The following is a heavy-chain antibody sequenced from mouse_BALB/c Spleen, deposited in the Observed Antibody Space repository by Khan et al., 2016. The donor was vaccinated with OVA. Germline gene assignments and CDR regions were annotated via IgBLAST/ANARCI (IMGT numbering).Heavy chain of an antibody. Sequence: MKLLESGPSLKNPSQTLSLTCSVTGDSITSAYLHWIRKFPGNNLEYIGYINYSCRTHYNPSLNSRLSITRDTSKNQYYLQLNSVTTEDTATYYGSRYDYGYAMDYWGQGTSVTVSS. CDR2: INYSCRT. V-gene: IGHV3-8*02. CDR3: SRYDYGYAMDY. D-gene: IGHD2-4*01. CDR1: GDSITSAY. J-gene: IGHJ4*01.